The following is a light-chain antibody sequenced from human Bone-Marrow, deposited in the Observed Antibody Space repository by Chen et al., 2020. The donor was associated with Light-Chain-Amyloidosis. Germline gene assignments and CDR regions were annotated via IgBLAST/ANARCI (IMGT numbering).Light chain of an antibody. CDR3: QVWDRSSDRPV. CDR2: DDS. Sequence: SYVLTQPSSVSVAPGQTATLACGGNNIGPTRVHWYQKTPGQAPLLVVYDDSDQPSGIPERMSGSNSGNTATLTNSRVEAGDEADYYCQVWDRSSDRPVFGGGTKLTVL. CDR1: NIGPTR. J-gene: IGLJ3*02. V-gene: IGLV3-21*02.